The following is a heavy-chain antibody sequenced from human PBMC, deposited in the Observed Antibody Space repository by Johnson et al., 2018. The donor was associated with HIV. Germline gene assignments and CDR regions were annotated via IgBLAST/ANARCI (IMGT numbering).Heavy chain of an antibody. CDR2: IRSKAYGGTT. V-gene: IGHV3-49*04. CDR3: TRDADFMVRGVSSGAFDI. J-gene: IGHJ3*02. D-gene: IGHD3-10*01. CDR1: GFTFGDYA. Sequence: VHLVEFGGGLAQPGRSLRLSCTTSGFTFGDYALSWVRQAPGKGLEWVGFIRSKAYGGTTEYAASVKGRFTISRDDSRSIAYLQMNGLKTEDTGVYYCTRDADFMVRGVSSGAFDIWGQGTMITVSS.